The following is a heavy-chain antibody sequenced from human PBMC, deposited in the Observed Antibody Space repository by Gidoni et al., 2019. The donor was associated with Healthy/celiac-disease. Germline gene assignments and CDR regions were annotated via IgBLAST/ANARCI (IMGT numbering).Heavy chain of an antibody. CDR2: IIPIFGTA. V-gene: IGHV1-69*01. CDR1: GGPFSSYA. J-gene: IGHJ4*02. CDR3: ARARQYNWNYFDY. Sequence: QVQLVQSGAEVQKPGSSVKVSCKASGGPFSSYAISWVRQAPGQGLEWMGGIIPIFGTANYAQKFQGRVTITADESTSTAYMELSSLRSEDTAVYYCARARQYNWNYFDYWGQGTLVTVSS. D-gene: IGHD1-20*01.